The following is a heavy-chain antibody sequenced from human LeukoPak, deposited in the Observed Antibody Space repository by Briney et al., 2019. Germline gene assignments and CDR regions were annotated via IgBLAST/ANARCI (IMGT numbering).Heavy chain of an antibody. Sequence: PSETLSLTCTVSGGSVSSYYWSWIRQPPGKGLEWIGYIKSSGSSNYNPSLKSRVTISMDTSKNQVSLRLTSVTPADTAVYYCARVGGFGGSNYWGQGTLVTVSS. D-gene: IGHD3-10*01. V-gene: IGHV4-59*02. CDR1: GGSVSSYY. J-gene: IGHJ4*02. CDR3: ARVGGFGGSNY. CDR2: IKSSGSS.